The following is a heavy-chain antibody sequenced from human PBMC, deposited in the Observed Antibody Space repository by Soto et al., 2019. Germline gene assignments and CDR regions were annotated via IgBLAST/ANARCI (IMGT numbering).Heavy chain of an antibody. CDR3: ARDKLNPQLFITSGYYYEMYA. D-gene: IGHD1-26*01. Sequence: SETLSLTCTVSGGSISSGGYYWSWIRQHPGKGLEWIGYIYYSGSTYYNPSLKSRVTISVDTSKNQFSLKPSSVTAADTAVYYCARDKLNPQLFITSGYYYEMYAFGQGTTVTISS. J-gene: IGHJ6*02. CDR1: GGSISSGGYY. V-gene: IGHV4-31*03. CDR2: IYYSGST.